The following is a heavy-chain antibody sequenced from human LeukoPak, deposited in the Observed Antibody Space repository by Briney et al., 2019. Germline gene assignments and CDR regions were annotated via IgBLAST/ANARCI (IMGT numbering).Heavy chain of an antibody. CDR2: ITGSGGNT. CDR3: AKLDCSSTSCGDY. V-gene: IGHV3-23*01. Sequence: PGGSLRLSCAASGFTFSSYAMSWVRQAPGKGLEWVSGITGSGGNTYYIDSAKGRFTISRDNSKNTLYLQMNSLRAEDTAVYYCAKLDCSSTSCGDYWGQGTLVSVSS. D-gene: IGHD2-2*01. CDR1: GFTFSSYA. J-gene: IGHJ4*02.